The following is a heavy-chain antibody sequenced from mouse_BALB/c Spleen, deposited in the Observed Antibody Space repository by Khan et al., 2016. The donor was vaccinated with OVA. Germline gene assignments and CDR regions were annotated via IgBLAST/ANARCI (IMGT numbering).Heavy chain of an antibody. J-gene: IGHJ4*01. V-gene: IGHV2-6-5*01. Sequence: QVQLQQPGPGLVAPSQSLSITCTVSGFSLSDYAVSWIRQPPGKGLEWLGVIWVSGSKYYNSVLKPRLSISKDNFKSQVFLMMNSLQADDTAMYYCSRDPPYYSMDYWGQGTSVTVSS. CDR1: GFSLSDYA. CDR3: SRDPPYYSMDY. CDR2: IWVSGSK.